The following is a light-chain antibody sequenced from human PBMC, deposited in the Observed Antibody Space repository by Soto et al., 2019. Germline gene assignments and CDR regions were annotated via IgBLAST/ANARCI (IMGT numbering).Light chain of an antibody. CDR1: SSDVGYYNL. CDR2: EVN. CDR3: CSYAGSTTHYV. Sequence: QSVLTQPAAVPGSTGQSITISCTGTSSDVGYYNLVSWYQQHPGKAPKLIIYEVNKRPSGFSNRFSGSKSGNTASLTISGLQAEDEADYYCCSYAGSTTHYVFGTGTKVTVL. V-gene: IGLV2-23*02. J-gene: IGLJ1*01.